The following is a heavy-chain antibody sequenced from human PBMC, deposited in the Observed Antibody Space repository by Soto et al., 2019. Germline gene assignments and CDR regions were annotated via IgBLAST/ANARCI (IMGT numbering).Heavy chain of an antibody. CDR3: ERSGYSGYERIYYFDY. D-gene: IGHD5-12*01. Sequence: EVQLVESGGGLVKPGGSLRLSCAASGFTFSSYSMNWVRQAPGKGLEWVSSISSSSSYIYYADSVKGRFTISRDNAKNSLYLQMNSLRAEDTAVYYCERSGYSGYERIYYFDYWGQGTLVTVSS. V-gene: IGHV3-21*01. J-gene: IGHJ4*02. CDR1: GFTFSSYS. CDR2: ISSSSSYI.